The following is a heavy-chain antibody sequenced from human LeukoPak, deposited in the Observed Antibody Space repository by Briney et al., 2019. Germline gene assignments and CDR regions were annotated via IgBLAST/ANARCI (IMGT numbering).Heavy chain of an antibody. D-gene: IGHD2-15*01. V-gene: IGHV3-23*01. CDR3: AQQLGYRSDGNCYFTY. J-gene: IGHJ4*02. CDR1: GFTFSSYA. CDR2: ISGSGGST. Sequence: GGSLRLSSAAFGFTFSSYAMSWVRQAPGKGLEWVSAISGSGGSTYYADSVKGRFTISRDNSKNTLYLQMNSLRAEDTAVYYCAQQLGYRSDGNCYFTYWGQGTLVTVSS.